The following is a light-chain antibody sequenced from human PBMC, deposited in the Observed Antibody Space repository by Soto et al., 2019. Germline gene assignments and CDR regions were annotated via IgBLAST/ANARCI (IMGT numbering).Light chain of an antibody. CDR2: AAS. J-gene: IGKJ5*01. V-gene: IGKV1-12*01. Sequence: MQMSQSRSALSSSVAERDTIKCRSSEDISTWLAWYQQKPGKAPKLLIYAASSLQSGVPSRFSGSGSGTDFTLTISSLQPEDFATYYCQHADSFPLITFGQGTRLEIK. CDR1: EDISTW. CDR3: QHADSFPLIT.